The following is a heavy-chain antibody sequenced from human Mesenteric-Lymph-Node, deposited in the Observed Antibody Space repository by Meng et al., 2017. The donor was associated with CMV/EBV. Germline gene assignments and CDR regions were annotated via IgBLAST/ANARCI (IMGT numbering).Heavy chain of an antibody. Sequence: GGSLRLSCAASGFDFSRHGMHWVRQAPGKGLEWVAFIEDDGSKTDYVESVKGRFTISRDSSKNIVSLQMNSLRREDTGVYYCAKDERVLIPISGYLGHWGQGTLVTVSS. CDR1: GFDFSRHG. D-gene: IGHD3-22*01. J-gene: IGHJ4*02. CDR3: AKDERVLIPISGYLGH. V-gene: IGHV3-30*02. CDR2: IEDDGSKT.